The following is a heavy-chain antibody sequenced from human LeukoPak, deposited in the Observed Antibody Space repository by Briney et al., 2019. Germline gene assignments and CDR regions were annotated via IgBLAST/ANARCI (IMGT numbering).Heavy chain of an antibody. Sequence: ASVKVSCKASGYTFTGYYMHWVRQAPGQGLEWMGWINPNGGGTNYAQKFQGRVTMTRDTSISTAYMELSRLRSDDTAVYYCARAEIDCSGGSCYSGPFDYWGQGTLVTVSS. CDR2: INPNGGGT. D-gene: IGHD2-15*01. CDR1: GYTFTGYY. CDR3: ARAEIDCSGGSCYSGPFDY. V-gene: IGHV1-2*02. J-gene: IGHJ4*02.